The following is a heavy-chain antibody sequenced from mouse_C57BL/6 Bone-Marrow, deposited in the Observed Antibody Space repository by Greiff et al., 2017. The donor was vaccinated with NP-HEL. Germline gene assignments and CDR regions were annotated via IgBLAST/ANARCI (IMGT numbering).Heavy chain of an antibody. CDR3: TTLLYYRYWYFDV. CDR1: GFNITDYY. D-gene: IGHD2-14*01. Sequence: VQLQQSGAELVRPGASVKLSCTASGFNITDYYMHWVKQRPEQGLEWIGRIDPEDGDTEYAPKFQGKATMTAAPSSNTAYLELIRLTSEDTAVDYCTTLLYYRYWYFDVWGTGTTVTVSS. CDR2: IDPEDGDT. J-gene: IGHJ1*03. V-gene: IGHV14-1*01.